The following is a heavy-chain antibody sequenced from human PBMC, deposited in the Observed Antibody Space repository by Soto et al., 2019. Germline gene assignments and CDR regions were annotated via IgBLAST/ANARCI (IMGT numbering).Heavy chain of an antibody. CDR3: TRGGVGTTGSCDF. J-gene: IGHJ4*02. CDR2: ISGSAART. D-gene: IGHD6-13*01. V-gene: IGHV3-23*01. Sequence: VQVLESGGGLVQPGGSLRLSCSVSGFAFDGFTMTWVRQAPGKGLEWVSSISGSAARTYYADSVQGRFTISRDNSTSTLYLQMSSLRVEDTAEYFCTRGGVGTTGSCDFWGQGTLVAVSS. CDR1: GFAFDGFT.